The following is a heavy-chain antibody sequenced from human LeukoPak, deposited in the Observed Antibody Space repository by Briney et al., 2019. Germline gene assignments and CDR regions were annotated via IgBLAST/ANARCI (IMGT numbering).Heavy chain of an antibody. CDR3: ARVGMVRGATSDY. Sequence: GGSLGLSCAVSGITFRSYEMNWVRQAPGKGLEWVSYISGSGGTIYYADSVKGRFTISRDNARNSLYLQMNSLRAEDTAVYYCARVGMVRGATSDYWGQGTLVTVSS. CDR2: ISGSGGTI. CDR1: GITFRSYE. V-gene: IGHV3-48*03. J-gene: IGHJ4*02. D-gene: IGHD3-10*01.